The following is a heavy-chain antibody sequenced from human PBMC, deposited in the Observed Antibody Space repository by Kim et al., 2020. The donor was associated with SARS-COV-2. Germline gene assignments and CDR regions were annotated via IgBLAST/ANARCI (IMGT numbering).Heavy chain of an antibody. CDR3: ARGGPPLWWELLHYFDY. CDR1: GFTFSSYE. D-gene: IGHD1-26*01. V-gene: IGHV3-48*03. CDR2: ISSSGSTI. J-gene: IGHJ4*02. Sequence: GGSLRLSCAASGFTFSSYEMNWVRQAPGKGLEWVSYISSSGSTIYYADSVKGRFTISRDNAKNSLYLQMNSLRAEDTAVYYCARGGPPLWWELLHYFDYWGQGTLVTVSS.